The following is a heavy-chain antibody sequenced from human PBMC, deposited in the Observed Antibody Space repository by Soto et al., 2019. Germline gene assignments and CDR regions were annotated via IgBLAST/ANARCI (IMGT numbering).Heavy chain of an antibody. V-gene: IGHV4-28*03. CDR3: ARGVYAKAFDI. D-gene: IGHD2-2*01. CDR1: GYSISSSNW. J-gene: IGHJ3*02. Sequence: QVQLQESGPGLVKPSDTLSLICAVSGYSISSSNWWGWIRQPPGKGLEWIGNIYYSGSAYYNPSLKSRVTLSGDTSKNQVSLKLTSVTAVDTAVYYFARGVYAKAFDIWGQGTTVTVSS. CDR2: IYYSGSA.